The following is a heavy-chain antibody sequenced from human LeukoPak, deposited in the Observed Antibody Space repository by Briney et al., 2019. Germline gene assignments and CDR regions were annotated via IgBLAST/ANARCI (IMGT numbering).Heavy chain of an antibody. D-gene: IGHD3-22*01. CDR2: IFYSGST. CDR3: ARESFYDSSGYYLFDY. J-gene: IGHJ4*02. V-gene: IGHV4-59*01. CDR1: GVSISDYY. Sequence: SETLSLTCTVSGVSISDYYWSWVRQPPGKGLEWIGYIFYSGSTNYNPSLKTRLTISVDTSKNPFSLKLSSVTAADTAVYYCARESFYDSSGYYLFDYWGQGTLVTVSS.